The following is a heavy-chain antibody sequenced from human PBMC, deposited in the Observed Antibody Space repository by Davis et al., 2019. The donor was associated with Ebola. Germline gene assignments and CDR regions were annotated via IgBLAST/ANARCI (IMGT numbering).Heavy chain of an antibody. D-gene: IGHD1-14*01. Sequence: SLKISCAASGFTFDDYAMHWVRQAPGKGLEWVSGISWNSGSIGYADSVKGRFTISRDNVKNSLYLQMNSLRAEDTALYYCAKVMWNHRTYGMDVWGQGTTVTVSS. CDR1: GFTFDDYA. J-gene: IGHJ6*02. CDR2: ISWNSGSI. V-gene: IGHV3-9*01. CDR3: AKVMWNHRTYGMDV.